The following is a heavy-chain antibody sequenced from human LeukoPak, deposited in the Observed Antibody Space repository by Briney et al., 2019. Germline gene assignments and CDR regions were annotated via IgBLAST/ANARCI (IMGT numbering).Heavy chain of an antibody. CDR1: GFTFSSYG. CDR2: IWYDGSNK. J-gene: IGHJ4*02. CDR3: ARGDYYDILTGYPDY. Sequence: GGSLRLSCAASGFTFSSYGMHWVRQAPGKGLEWVAVIWYDGSNKYYADSVKGRFTISRDNSKNTLYLQMNSLRAEDTAVYYCARGDYYDILTGYPDYWGQGTLVTVSS. D-gene: IGHD3-9*01. V-gene: IGHV3-30*19.